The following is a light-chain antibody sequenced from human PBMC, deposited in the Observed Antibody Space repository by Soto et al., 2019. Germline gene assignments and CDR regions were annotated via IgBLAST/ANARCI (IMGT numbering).Light chain of an antibody. Sequence: QSALTQPASVSGSPGQSITISCTGTSSDVGGYSYVSWYQQHPHKAPKLMIYDVSTRPSGVSSRFSGSKSGNTASLTISGLHDEDEADYYCSSYTFSNTLVFGGGTQLTVL. J-gene: IGLJ7*01. CDR2: DVS. CDR3: SSYTFSNTLV. CDR1: SSDVGGYSY. V-gene: IGLV2-14*01.